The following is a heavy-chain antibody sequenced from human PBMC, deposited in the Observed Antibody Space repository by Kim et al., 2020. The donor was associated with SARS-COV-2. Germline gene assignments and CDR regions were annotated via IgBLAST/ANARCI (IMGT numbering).Heavy chain of an antibody. CDR3: ASAILGKARMTTDY. CDR2: IYYSGST. Sequence: SETLSLTCTVSGGSISSYYWSWIRQPPGKGLEWIGYIYYSGSTNYNPSLQSRLTISVDNPKNQFSLKLSSVTAADTAVYYCASAILGKARMTTDYWGQGTLVTVSS. V-gene: IGHV4-59*12. D-gene: IGHD4-17*01. CDR1: GGSISSYY. J-gene: IGHJ4*02.